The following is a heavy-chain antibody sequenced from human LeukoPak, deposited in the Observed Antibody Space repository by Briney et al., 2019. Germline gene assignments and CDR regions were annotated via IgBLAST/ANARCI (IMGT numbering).Heavy chain of an antibody. Sequence: GGSLRLSCAASGFTFSSYSMNWVRQAPGKGLEWVSSISSSSYIYYADSVKGRFTISRDNAKNSLYLQMNSLRAEDTAVYYCARDRSITFGGVIAHWGQGTLVTVSS. V-gene: IGHV3-21*01. CDR1: GFTFSSYS. CDR3: ARDRSITFGGVIAH. D-gene: IGHD3-16*02. CDR2: ISSSSYI. J-gene: IGHJ4*02.